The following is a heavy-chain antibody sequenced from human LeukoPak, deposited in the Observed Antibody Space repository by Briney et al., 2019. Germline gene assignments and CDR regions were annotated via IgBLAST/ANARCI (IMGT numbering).Heavy chain of an antibody. CDR2: ISGSGGST. CDR3: AREILAPGKTHDY. Sequence: GGSLRLSCAASGFTFSSYAMSWVRQAPGKGLEWVSGISGSGGSTYYADSVKGRFTISRDNAKNTLYLQMDSLRAEDTAVYFCAREILAPGKTHDYWGQGTLVTVSS. V-gene: IGHV3-23*01. J-gene: IGHJ4*02. CDR1: GFTFSSYA.